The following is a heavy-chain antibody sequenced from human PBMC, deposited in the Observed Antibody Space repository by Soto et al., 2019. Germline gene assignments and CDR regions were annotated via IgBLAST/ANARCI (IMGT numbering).Heavy chain of an antibody. CDR3: ARELLRFLEWLPYGMDV. D-gene: IGHD3-3*01. J-gene: IGHJ6*02. CDR2: ISAYNGNT. Sequence: ASVKVSCKASGYTFTSYGISWVRQAPGQGLEWMGWISAYNGNTNYAQKLQGRVTMTTDTSTSTAYMELRSLRSDDTAVYYCARELLRFLEWLPYGMDVWGQGTTVTVYS. V-gene: IGHV1-18*04. CDR1: GYTFTSYG.